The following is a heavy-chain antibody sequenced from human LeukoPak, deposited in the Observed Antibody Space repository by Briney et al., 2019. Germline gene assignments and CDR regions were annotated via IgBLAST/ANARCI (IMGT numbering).Heavy chain of an antibody. V-gene: IGHV1-2*02. Sequence: ASVKVSCEASGYTFTGYYMHWVRQAPGQGLEWMGWINPNSGGTNYAQKFQGRVTMTRDTSISTAYMELSRLRSDDTAVYYCASSGGSYYLGTDAFDIWGQGTMVTVSS. CDR3: ASSGGSYYLGTDAFDI. J-gene: IGHJ3*02. D-gene: IGHD1-26*01. CDR1: GYTFTGYY. CDR2: INPNSGGT.